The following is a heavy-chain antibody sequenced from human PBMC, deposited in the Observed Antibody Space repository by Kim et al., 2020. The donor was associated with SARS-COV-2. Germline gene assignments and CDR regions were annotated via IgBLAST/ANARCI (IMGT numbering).Heavy chain of an antibody. V-gene: IGHV3-11*01. D-gene: IGHD5-18*01. J-gene: IGHJ4*02. CDR2: ISSSGSTI. CDR3: ASWGIQLWLRYIAVAEYYVDY. CDR1: GFTFSDYY. Sequence: GGSLRLSCAASGFTFSDYYMSWIRQAPGKGLEWVSYISSSGSTIYYADSVKGRFTISRDNAKNSLYLQMNSLRAEDTAVYYCASWGIQLWLRYIAVAEYYVDYWGQGTLVTVSS.